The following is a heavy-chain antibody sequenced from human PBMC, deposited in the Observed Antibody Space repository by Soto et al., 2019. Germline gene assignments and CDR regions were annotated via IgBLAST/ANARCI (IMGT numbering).Heavy chain of an antibody. CDR2: IYYSGST. D-gene: IGHD3-10*01. Sequence: PSETLSLTCTVSGGSISSGDYYWSWIRQPPGKGLEWIGYIYYSGSTYYNPSLKSRVTISVDTSKNQFSLKLSSVTAAGTAVYYCASSYMGLNYYYYGMDVWGQGTTVT. CDR3: ASSYMGLNYYYYGMDV. J-gene: IGHJ6*02. V-gene: IGHV4-30-4*01. CDR1: GGSISSGDYY.